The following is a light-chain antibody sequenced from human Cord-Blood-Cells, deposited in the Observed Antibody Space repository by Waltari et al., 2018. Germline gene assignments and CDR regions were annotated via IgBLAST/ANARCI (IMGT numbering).Light chain of an antibody. V-gene: IGLV1-44*01. CDR1: SSNIGSNT. J-gene: IGLJ1*01. CDR2: SNN. CDR3: AAWDDSLNGYV. Sequence: QSVLTQPPSASGTPGQRVTISCSGSSSNIGSNTVHWYQQLPGTAPKLLIYSNNQRPSGVPDRFSGSKSGTSASLAISGLRSEDEADYYCAAWDDSLNGYVFGTGTKVTVL.